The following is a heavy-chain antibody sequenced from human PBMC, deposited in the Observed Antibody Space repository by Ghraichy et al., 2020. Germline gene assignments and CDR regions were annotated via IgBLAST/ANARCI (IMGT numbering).Heavy chain of an antibody. J-gene: IGHJ4*02. V-gene: IGHV3-48*02. CDR3: ARDTDWAFDY. D-gene: IGHD3-9*01. CDR2: ISVGSSVI. Sequence: LSLTCAASGFTFSIYSLNWVRQAPGKGLEWVSYISVGSSVISYADSVKGRFTISRDNARNSMYLHMNSLRDEDTAVYFCARDTDWAFDYWGLGTLVTVPS. CDR1: GFTFSIYS.